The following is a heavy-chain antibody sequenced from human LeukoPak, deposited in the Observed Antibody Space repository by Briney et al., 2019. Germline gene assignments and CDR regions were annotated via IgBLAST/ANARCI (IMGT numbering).Heavy chain of an antibody. CDR1: GYTFTSYY. D-gene: IGHD4-17*01. CDR2: INTSGGST. V-gene: IGHV1-46*01. J-gene: IGHJ4*02. Sequence: ASVKVSCKASGYTFTSYYMHWVRQAPGQGLEWMGIINTSGGSTSYAQKFQGRVTMTRDTSTSTVYMELSSLRSEDTAVYYCAGATVTGPYYFDYWGQGTLVTVSS. CDR3: AGATVTGPYYFDY.